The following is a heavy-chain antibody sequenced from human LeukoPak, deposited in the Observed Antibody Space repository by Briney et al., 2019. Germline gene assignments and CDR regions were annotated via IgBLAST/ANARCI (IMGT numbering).Heavy chain of an antibody. CDR2: IKADGSGT. Sequence: GGSLRLSCAASGFTFSNYWMSWVRQAPGKGLEWVANIKADGSGTSYVDSAKGRFTISRDNAKNSLDLQMNSLRAEDTAVYYCARLVNRAFDVWGQGTMVIVSS. CDR3: ARLVNRAFDV. V-gene: IGHV3-7*05. CDR1: GFTFSNYW. J-gene: IGHJ3*01. D-gene: IGHD3-9*01.